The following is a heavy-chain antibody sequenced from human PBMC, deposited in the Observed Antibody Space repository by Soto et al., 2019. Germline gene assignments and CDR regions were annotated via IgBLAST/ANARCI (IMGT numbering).Heavy chain of an antibody. V-gene: IGHV3-23*01. Sequence: PGGSLRLSCAASGFNVSSNFLSWVRQAPGKGLEWVSAISGSGCSIYYADSVKGRFTISRDNSKNTLYLQMNSLRAEDTAVYYCAKTSPPKSIAAAYFDYWGQGTLVTVSS. CDR1: GFNVSSNF. CDR3: AKTSPPKSIAAAYFDY. J-gene: IGHJ4*02. CDR2: ISGSGCSI. D-gene: IGHD6-13*01.